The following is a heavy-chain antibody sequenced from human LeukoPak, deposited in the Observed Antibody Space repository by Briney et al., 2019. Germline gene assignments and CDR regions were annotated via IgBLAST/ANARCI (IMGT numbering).Heavy chain of an antibody. V-gene: IGHV1-46*01. D-gene: IGHD2-15*01. CDR2: INPSGGST. CDR1: GSTFTRYY. Sequence: ASVKVSCKASGSTFTRYYMHWVRQAPGQGLEWMGIINPSGGSTSYAQKFQGRVTMTRDMSTSTVYMELSSLRSEDTAVYYCARDWAAESPSVAFDIWGQGKMVTVSS. CDR3: ARDWAAESPSVAFDI. J-gene: IGHJ3*02.